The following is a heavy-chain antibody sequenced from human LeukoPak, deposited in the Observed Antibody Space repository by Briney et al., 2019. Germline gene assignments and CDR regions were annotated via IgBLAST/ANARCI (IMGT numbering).Heavy chain of an antibody. CDR2: IYYSGST. Sequence: TSETLSLTCTVSGGSISSHYWSWIRQPPGKGLEWIGYIYYSGSTNYNPSLKSRVTISVDTSKNQFSLKLSSVTAADTAVDYCAGATYFDWLLPPDSWGQGTLVTVSS. CDR3: AGATYFDWLLPPDS. V-gene: IGHV4-59*11. CDR1: GGSISSHY. J-gene: IGHJ4*02. D-gene: IGHD3-9*01.